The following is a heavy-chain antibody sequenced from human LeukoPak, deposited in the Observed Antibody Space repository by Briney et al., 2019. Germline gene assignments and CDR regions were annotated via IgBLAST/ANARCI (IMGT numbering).Heavy chain of an antibody. CDR1: GFTFDDYG. CDR3: ARSLQWPLGFSDY. Sequence: GGSLRLSCAASGFTFDDYGMSWVRQAPGKGLEWVSGINWNGGSTGYADSVKGRFTISRDNAKNSLYLQMNSLRPEDTAVYYCARSLQWPLGFSDYWGQGTLVTVSS. V-gene: IGHV3-20*04. D-gene: IGHD4-11*01. CDR2: INWNGGST. J-gene: IGHJ4*02.